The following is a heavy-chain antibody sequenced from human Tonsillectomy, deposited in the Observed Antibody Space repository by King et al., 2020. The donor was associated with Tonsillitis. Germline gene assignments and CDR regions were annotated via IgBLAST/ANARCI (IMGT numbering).Heavy chain of an antibody. J-gene: IGHJ3*02. CDR1: GFIFSSYA. CDR2: IYTGGSST. V-gene: IGHV3-23*03. CDR3: AKGQLSSYYKSGSFDAFGI. Sequence: VQLVESGGGLVQPGGSLRLSCAASGFIFSSYAMTWVRQAPGKGLEWVSVIYTGGSSTYYADSVKGRFTISRDNSKNTLYLQINSLRAEDTAVYYCAKGQLSSYYKSGSFDAFGIWGQGTMVTVSS. D-gene: IGHD3-10*01.